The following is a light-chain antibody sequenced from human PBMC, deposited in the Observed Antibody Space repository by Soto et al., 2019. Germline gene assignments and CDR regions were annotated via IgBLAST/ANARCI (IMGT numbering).Light chain of an antibody. CDR3: CSYAGRYSAVV. CDR2: DVN. V-gene: IGLV2-11*01. Sequence: QSALTQPRSVSGSPGQSVAISCTGTSSDVGGYNYVSWYQHHPGKAPEILIDDVNKRPSWVPDLFSGSKSGNTSSLTISGLQAADEADYYCCSYAGRYSAVVFGGGTKLTVL. J-gene: IGLJ3*02. CDR1: SSDVGGYNY.